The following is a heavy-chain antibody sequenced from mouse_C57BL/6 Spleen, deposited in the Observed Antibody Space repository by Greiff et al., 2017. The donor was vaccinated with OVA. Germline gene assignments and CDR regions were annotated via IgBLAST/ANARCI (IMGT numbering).Heavy chain of an antibody. D-gene: IGHD1-1*01. V-gene: IGHV1-52*01. CDR2: IDPSDSET. CDR3: ARDYDYGSNRRRYFDV. J-gene: IGHJ1*03. Sequence: QVQLQQSGAELVRPGSSVKLSCKASGYTFTSYWMHWVKQRPIQGLEWIGNIDPSDSETHYNQKFKDKATLTVDKSSSTAYMQLSSLTSEDSAVYYCARDYDYGSNRRRYFDVWGTGTTVTVSS. CDR1: GYTFTSYW.